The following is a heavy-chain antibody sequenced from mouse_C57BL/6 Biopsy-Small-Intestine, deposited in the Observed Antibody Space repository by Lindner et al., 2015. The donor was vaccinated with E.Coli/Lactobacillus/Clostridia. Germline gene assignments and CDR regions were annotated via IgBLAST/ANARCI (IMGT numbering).Heavy chain of an antibody. Sequence: VQLQESGPILVKPGASVKISCKASGYSFTGYYMNWVKQSPEKSLEWIGEINPSTGGTSYIQNFKAKATLTVDKSSSTAYMQLKSLTSEDSAVFYCARSDDGSFAYWGQGTLVTVSA. V-gene: IGHV1-42*01. CDR3: ARSDDGSFAY. CDR2: INPSTGGT. CDR1: GYSFTGYY. J-gene: IGHJ3*01. D-gene: IGHD2-3*01.